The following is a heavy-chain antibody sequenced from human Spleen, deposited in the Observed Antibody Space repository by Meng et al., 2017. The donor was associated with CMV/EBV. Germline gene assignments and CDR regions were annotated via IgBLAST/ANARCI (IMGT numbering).Heavy chain of an antibody. CDR3: VRGGGGWLQLDY. J-gene: IGHJ4*02. D-gene: IGHD5-24*01. CDR1: GFTFSNYA. Sequence: WAVSGFTFSNYAMHWVRQDPGKGLEWVAAVIYDGTNKYYADSVKGRFTISRDNSKNTVYLQMNSLRPEDTAIYYCVRGGGGWLQLDYWGQGALVTVSS. CDR2: VIYDGTNK. V-gene: IGHV3-30*04.